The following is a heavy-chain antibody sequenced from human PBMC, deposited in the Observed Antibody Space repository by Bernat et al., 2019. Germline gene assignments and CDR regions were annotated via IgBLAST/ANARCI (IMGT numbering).Heavy chain of an antibody. CDR1: GFTLSSYG. D-gene: IGHD5-12*01. CDR3: AKSGYSNYDYNAFDI. V-gene: IGHV3-33*06. CDR2: IWYDGSNV. J-gene: IGHJ3*02. Sequence: VQLVESGGGVVQPGRSLRLSCAASGFTLSSYGMHWVRQAPGKGLEWGAVIWYDGSNVNYADSVKGRFTISRDNSKNTLYLQMISLRVEDTAVYYCAKSGYSNYDYNAFDIWGQGTKVTVSS.